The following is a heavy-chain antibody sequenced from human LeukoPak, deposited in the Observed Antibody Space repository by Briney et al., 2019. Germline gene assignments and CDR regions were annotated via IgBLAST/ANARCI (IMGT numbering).Heavy chain of an antibody. Sequence: SQTLSLTCVISGDSVSSNIAAWNWISQSPSRGLEWLGRTYYRSKWYTEYVVFVKSRITINPDTSKNQFSLQLNSVTPEDTAVYYCARGGYGTFDIWGQGTMVTVSS. V-gene: IGHV6-1*01. J-gene: IGHJ3*02. CDR3: ARGGYGTFDI. CDR1: GDSVSSNIAA. D-gene: IGHD3-22*01. CDR2: TYYRSKWYT.